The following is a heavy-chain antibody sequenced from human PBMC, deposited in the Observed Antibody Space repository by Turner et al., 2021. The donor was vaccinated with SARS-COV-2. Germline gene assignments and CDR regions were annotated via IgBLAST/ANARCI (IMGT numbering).Heavy chain of an antibody. V-gene: IGHV3-30-3*01. Sequence: QVQLVESGGGVVQPGWSLRLSCAASGFTFSSNAMHRVRQAPGKGLEWVAVISYDGSNKFYADSVKGRFTISRDNSKNTLYLQMNSLRAEDTAVYYCARGGGYGAAFDYWGQGTLVTVSS. D-gene: IGHD5-12*01. J-gene: IGHJ4*02. CDR1: GFTFSSNA. CDR3: ARGGGYGAAFDY. CDR2: ISYDGSNK.